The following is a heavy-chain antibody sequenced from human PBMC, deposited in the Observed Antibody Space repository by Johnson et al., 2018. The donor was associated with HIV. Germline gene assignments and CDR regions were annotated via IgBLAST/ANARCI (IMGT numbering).Heavy chain of an antibody. CDR2: INQDGTEK. CDR1: EFTFNSYW. D-gene: IGHD3-22*01. CDR3: AKTPGKNWYYSEGTDAFDI. V-gene: IGHV3-7*01. J-gene: IGHJ3*02. Sequence: VQLVESGGGVVRPGESLRLSCAGSEFTFNSYWMSWVRQAPGEGLEWVANINQDGTEKYYADSMRGRFTISRDNTKNTLYLQMNSLRTEDTAVYYCAKTPGKNWYYSEGTDAFDIWGQGTMVTVSS.